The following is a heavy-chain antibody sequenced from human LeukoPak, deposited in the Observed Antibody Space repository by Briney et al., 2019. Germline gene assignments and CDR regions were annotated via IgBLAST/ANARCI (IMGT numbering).Heavy chain of an antibody. V-gene: IGHV1-2*02. J-gene: IGHJ5*02. CDR1: GYTFTGYY. CDR2: IKPNSGDT. CDR3: VRDRPHNWFDP. Sequence: GASVKVSCKASGYTFTGYYIHWVRQAPGQGLEWMGLIKPNSGDTRYARKFQGRVTMTRDTSITTAYMELSSLRSDDTALYYCVRDRPHNWFDPWGQGTLVTVSS.